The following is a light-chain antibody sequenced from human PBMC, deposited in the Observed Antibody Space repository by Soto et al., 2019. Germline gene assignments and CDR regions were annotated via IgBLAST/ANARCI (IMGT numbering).Light chain of an antibody. CDR3: QQTYTKPRT. CDR2: AAS. J-gene: IGKJ1*01. V-gene: IGKV1-39*01. Sequence: DIQMTQSPSSLSASVGDRVTITCRASQSMSYYLNWYQQSPGKAPKLLIYAASTLQSGVPSRFSGSGSGTDFTLTISSLQPEDFATYYCQQTYTKPRTFGQGTKVEIK. CDR1: QSMSYY.